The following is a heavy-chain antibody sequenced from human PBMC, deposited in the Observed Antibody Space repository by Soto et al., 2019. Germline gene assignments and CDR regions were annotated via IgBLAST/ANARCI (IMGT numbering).Heavy chain of an antibody. V-gene: IGHV1-58*02. CDR1: GFTFTSSA. CDR2: IVVGSGNT. D-gene: IGHD3-3*01. CDR3: AADPDYDFWSGLHAFDI. Sequence: GASVKVSCKASGFTFTSSAMQWVRQARGQRLEWIGWIVVGSGNTNYAQKFQERVTITRDMSTSTAYMELSSLRSEDTAVYYCAADPDYDFWSGLHAFDIWGQGTMVTVS. J-gene: IGHJ3*02.